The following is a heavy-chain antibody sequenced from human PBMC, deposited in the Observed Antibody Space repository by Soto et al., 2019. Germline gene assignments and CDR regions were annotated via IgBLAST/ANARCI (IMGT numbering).Heavy chain of an antibody. J-gene: IGHJ4*02. Sequence: GGSLRLSCAASGFTFSSYWMSWVRQAPGRGLEWVANIKQEGSEKYYVDSVKGRFTISRDNAKNSLYVQMNSLRADDTAVYYCARGYDSSGYRLGVWGQGTLVTVSS. CDR2: IKQEGSEK. V-gene: IGHV3-7*01. CDR3: ARGYDSSGYRLGV. CDR1: GFTFSSYW. D-gene: IGHD3-22*01.